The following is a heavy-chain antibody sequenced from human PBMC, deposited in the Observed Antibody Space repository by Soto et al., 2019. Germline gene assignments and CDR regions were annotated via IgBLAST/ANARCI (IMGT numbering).Heavy chain of an antibody. CDR1: GGSIYRSGYY. CDR2: IDYNGVT. Sequence: PSETLSLTCTVSGGSIYRSGYYWGWIRQPPWRGLEWILNIDYNGVTYSNPSLKSRVTISRDTSKNQFPLKLTSVTAADTALYYCGKVLVGATGHTDSDSWGPGTLVTVS. V-gene: IGHV4-39*01. CDR3: GKVLVGATGHTDSDS. J-gene: IGHJ4*02. D-gene: IGHD2-15*01.